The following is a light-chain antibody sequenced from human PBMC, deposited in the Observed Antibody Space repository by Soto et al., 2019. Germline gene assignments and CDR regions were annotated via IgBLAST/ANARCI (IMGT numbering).Light chain of an antibody. V-gene: IGKV3-15*01. Sequence: EIVMTQSPATLSVSPGERATLSCRASQSVSSNLAWYQQKPGQAPRLLIYGASTRATGIPARFSGSGSGTEFTLTISSLQSEDLAVYYCQQYNNWTPGTFGQGTKVEIK. CDR1: QSVSSN. CDR3: QQYNNWTPGT. CDR2: GAS. J-gene: IGKJ1*01.